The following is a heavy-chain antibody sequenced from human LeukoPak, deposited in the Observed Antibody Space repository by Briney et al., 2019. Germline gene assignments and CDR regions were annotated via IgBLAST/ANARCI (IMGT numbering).Heavy chain of an antibody. Sequence: SETLSLTCTVSGGSISSYYWSWIRQPPGKGLEWIGEINHSGSTNYNPSLKSRVTISVDTSNNQFSLRLTSVTAADTAVYFCARHPSSAWHADYWGHGTLVTVSS. D-gene: IGHD6-25*01. CDR3: ARHPSSAWHADY. J-gene: IGHJ4*01. CDR2: INHSGST. CDR1: GGSISSYY. V-gene: IGHV4-34*01.